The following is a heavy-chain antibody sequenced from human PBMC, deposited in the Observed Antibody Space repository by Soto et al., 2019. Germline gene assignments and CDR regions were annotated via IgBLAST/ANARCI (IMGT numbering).Heavy chain of an antibody. V-gene: IGHV3-30-3*01. J-gene: IGHJ4*02. CDR3: AREKGKVDDSSDYHSYYFDN. CDR1: GFTFSSHA. D-gene: IGHD3-22*01. Sequence: QVQLVESGGGVVQPGRSLRLSCAASGFTFSSHAMHWVRQPPGKGLEWVAIISYDGSNKYYADSVKGRFTISKDNSKNTLYLQMTNLRAEDTAVYYCAREKGKVDDSSDYHSYYFDNWGQGTLVTVSS. CDR2: ISYDGSNK.